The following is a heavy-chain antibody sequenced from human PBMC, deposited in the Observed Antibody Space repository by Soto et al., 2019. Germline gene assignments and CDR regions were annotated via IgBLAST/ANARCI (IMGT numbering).Heavy chain of an antibody. Sequence: SETLSLTCTVSGGSISSSSYYWGWIRQPPGKGLEWIGSIYYSGSTYYNPSLKSRVTISVDTSKNQFSLKLSSVTAADTAVYYCARGGRSYYDSSGYSSLAFDIWGQGTMVTVSS. CDR2: IYYSGST. CDR3: ARGGRSYYDSSGYSSLAFDI. CDR1: GGSISSSSYY. J-gene: IGHJ3*02. V-gene: IGHV4-39*07. D-gene: IGHD3-22*01.